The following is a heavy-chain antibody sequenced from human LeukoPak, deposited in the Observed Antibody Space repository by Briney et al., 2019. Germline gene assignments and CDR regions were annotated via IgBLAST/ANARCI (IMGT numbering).Heavy chain of an antibody. CDR3: TRTWWTEACSSSSCFTPDFDY. J-gene: IGHJ4*02. CDR2: INSNSGAT. Sequence: ASVKVSCKASGYTFTGYYMHWVRQAPAQGLEWMGRINSNSGATVFAQKFQGRVTMTRDTSINTVYMELSSLEFDDTAVYYCTRTWWTEACSSSSCFTPDFDYWGQGTPVTVSS. D-gene: IGHD2-2*02. CDR1: GYTFTGYY. V-gene: IGHV1-2*06.